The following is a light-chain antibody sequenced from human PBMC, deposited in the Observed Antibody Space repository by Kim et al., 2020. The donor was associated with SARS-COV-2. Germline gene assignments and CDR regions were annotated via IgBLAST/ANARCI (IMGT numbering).Light chain of an antibody. CDR2: GAS. CDR1: QSVSSN. Sequence: EIVMTQSPATLSVSPGERATLSCRASQSVSSNLAWYQQKPGQAPRLLIYGASTRATGIPARFSGSGSGTEFNLTISSLQSEDFAVYYCQQYNNWPLTFGGGTKVDIK. V-gene: IGKV3-15*01. J-gene: IGKJ4*01. CDR3: QQYNNWPLT.